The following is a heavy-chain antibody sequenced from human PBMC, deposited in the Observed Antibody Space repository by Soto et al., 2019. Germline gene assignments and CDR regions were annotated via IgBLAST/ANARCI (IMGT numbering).Heavy chain of an antibody. Sequence: GGSLRLSCAASGFTFSSYGMHWVRQAPGKGLEWVAVISYDGSNKYYADSVKGRFTISRDNSKNTLYLQMNSLRAEDTAVYYCAKATEPWGFYYYGMDVWGQGTTVTVSS. D-gene: IGHD1-26*01. J-gene: IGHJ6*02. V-gene: IGHV3-30*18. CDR3: AKATEPWGFYYYGMDV. CDR1: GFTFSSYG. CDR2: ISYDGSNK.